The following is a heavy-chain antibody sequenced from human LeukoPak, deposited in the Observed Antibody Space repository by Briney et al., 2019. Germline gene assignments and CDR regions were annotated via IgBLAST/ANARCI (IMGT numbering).Heavy chain of an antibody. V-gene: IGHV4-31*03. J-gene: IGHJ4*02. CDR2: IFSSAST. CDR1: GGSISSGGYY. Sequence: SQTLSLTCTVSGGSISSGGYYWSWIRQHPGKGLEWLGSIFSSASTIYNPSLKSRVIISVYTTKNQFSLKLTSVTAADTAVYYCARDFTGGSFDYWGQGTLVTVSS. CDR3: ARDFTGGSFDY. D-gene: IGHD2-8*02.